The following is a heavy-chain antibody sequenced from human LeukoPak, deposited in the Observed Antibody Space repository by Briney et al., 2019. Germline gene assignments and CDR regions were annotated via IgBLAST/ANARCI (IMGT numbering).Heavy chain of an antibody. V-gene: IGHV1-69*05. J-gene: IGHJ4*02. CDR1: GGTFSSYA. CDR2: IIPIFGTA. CDR3: ARERGYCSSTSCQYYFDY. Sequence: SVKVSCKVSGGTFSSYAISWVRQAPGQGLEWMGGIIPIFGTANYAQKFQGRVTITTDESTSTAYMELSSLRSEDTAVYYCARERGYCSSTSCQYYFDYWGQGTLVTVSS. D-gene: IGHD2-2*01.